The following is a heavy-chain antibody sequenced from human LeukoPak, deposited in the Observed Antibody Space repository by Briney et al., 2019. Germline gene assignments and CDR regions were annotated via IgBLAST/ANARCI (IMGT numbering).Heavy chain of an antibody. CDR3: ARRGIVGATHAFDI. Sequence: SETLSLTCTFSGGSISSSSYYWGWIRQPPGKGLEWIGSIYYSGSTYYNPSLKGRVTISVDTSKNQFSLKVTSVTAADTAVYYCARRGIVGATHAFDIWGLGTMVTVSS. V-gene: IGHV4-39*01. D-gene: IGHD1-26*01. CDR1: GGSISSSSYY. CDR2: IYYSGST. J-gene: IGHJ3*02.